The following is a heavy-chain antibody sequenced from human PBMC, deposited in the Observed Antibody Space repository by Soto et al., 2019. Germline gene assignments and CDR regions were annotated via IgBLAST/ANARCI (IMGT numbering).Heavy chain of an antibody. CDR2: IKSDGSRT. Sequence: EAQLVQSGGGLVQPGGSMRLSCEASGFTFRNYWMHWVRQAPGKGLVWVSGIKSDGSRTTYADSVKGRFTSSRDNTQSTLYLQMNSLEADNTAVEYCARDEGIAMVRGYDNGGQGTLDTVSS. D-gene: IGHD3-10*01. CDR3: ARDEGIAMVRGYDN. CDR1: GFTFRNYW. J-gene: IGHJ4*02. V-gene: IGHV3-74*03.